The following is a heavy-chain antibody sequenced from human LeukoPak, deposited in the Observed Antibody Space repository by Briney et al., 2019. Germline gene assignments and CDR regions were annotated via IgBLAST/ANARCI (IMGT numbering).Heavy chain of an antibody. CDR3: ASLEYYDSSGYPYYFDY. J-gene: IGHJ4*02. V-gene: IGHV3-21*01. CDR1: GFTFSSYS. D-gene: IGHD3-22*01. Sequence: GGSLRLSCAASGFTFSSYSMNWVRQAPGKGLEWVSSISSSSSYIYYADSVKGRFTISRDNAKNSLYLQMNSLRAEDTAVYYCASLEYYDSSGYPYYFDYWGQGTLVTVSS. CDR2: ISSSSSYI.